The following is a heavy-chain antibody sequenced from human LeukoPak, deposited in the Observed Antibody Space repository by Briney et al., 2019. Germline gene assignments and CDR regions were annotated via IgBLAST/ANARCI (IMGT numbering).Heavy chain of an antibody. J-gene: IGHJ3*02. CDR2: IYYSGST. CDR1: GGSISSYY. CDR3: ARRKNSGWSTDACDI. D-gene: IGHD6-19*01. V-gene: IGHV4-59*08. Sequence: SETLSLTCTVSGGSISSYYWSWIRQPPGKGLEWIGNIYYSGSTNYNPSLKSRVTISVDTSKNQFSLKLRAVTAADTAMYYCARRKNSGWSTDACDIWSQGTMVTVSS.